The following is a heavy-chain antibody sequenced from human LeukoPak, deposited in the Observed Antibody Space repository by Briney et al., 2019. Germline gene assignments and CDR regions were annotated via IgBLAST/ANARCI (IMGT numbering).Heavy chain of an antibody. Sequence: PGGSLRLSCAASGFTFSSYGMHWVRQAPGKGLEWVAFISYDGTTEKHYADSVKGRFTISRDNSKNTLYLQMSSLRAEDTAVYFCATFDIASDEDVDYWGQGSLIIVSS. V-gene: IGHV3-30*03. D-gene: IGHD5-18*01. J-gene: IGHJ4*02. CDR1: GFTFSSYG. CDR3: ATFDIASDEDVDY. CDR2: ISYDGTTEK.